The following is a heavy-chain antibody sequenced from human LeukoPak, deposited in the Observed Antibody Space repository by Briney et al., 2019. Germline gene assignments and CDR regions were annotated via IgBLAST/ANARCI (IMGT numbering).Heavy chain of an antibody. CDR3: ARDISQQLGPGFDY. V-gene: IGHV3-33*01. J-gene: IGHJ4*02. Sequence: HPGRSLRLSCAASGFTFSSYGMHWVRQAPGKGLEWVAAIWSDGSNKYYADSVKGRFTISRDNSKNTLYLQMNSLRAEDTAVYYCARDISQQLGPGFDYWGQGTLVTVSS. CDR2: IWSDGSNK. D-gene: IGHD6-13*01. CDR1: GFTFSSYG.